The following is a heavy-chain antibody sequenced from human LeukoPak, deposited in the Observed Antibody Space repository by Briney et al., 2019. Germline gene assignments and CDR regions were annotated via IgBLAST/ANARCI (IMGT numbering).Heavy chain of an antibody. CDR3: ARDRLTRWLQFRGLDY. CDR1: GFTFSDYY. V-gene: IGHV3-11*01. CDR2: ISSSGSTI. Sequence: QSGGSLRLSCAASGFTFSDYYMSWIRQAPGKGLEWISYISSSGSTIYYADSVKGRFTISRDNAKNSLYLQMNSLRAEDTAVYYCARDRLTRWLQFRGLDYWGQGTLVTVSS. J-gene: IGHJ4*02. D-gene: IGHD5-24*01.